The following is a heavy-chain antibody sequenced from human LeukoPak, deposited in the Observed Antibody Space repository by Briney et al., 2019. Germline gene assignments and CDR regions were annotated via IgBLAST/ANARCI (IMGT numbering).Heavy chain of an antibody. D-gene: IGHD1-20*01. CDR2: IYYSGST. CDR1: GGSISSSSYY. CDR3: ARDITGTGKFDY. J-gene: IGHJ4*02. Sequence: SETLSLTCTVSGGSISSSSYYWGWIRQPPGKGLEWIGSIYYSGSTYYNPSLKSRVTISVDTSKNQFSLKLSSVTAADTAVYYCARDITGTGKFDYWGQGTLVTVSS. V-gene: IGHV4-39*07.